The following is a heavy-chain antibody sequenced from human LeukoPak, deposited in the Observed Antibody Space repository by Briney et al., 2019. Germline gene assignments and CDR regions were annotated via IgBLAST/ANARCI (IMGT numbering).Heavy chain of an antibody. Sequence: GGSLRLSCAASGFTFTRLAMSWVRQAPGNGLEWVSSISGSNRTTYYADSVKGRFTISRDNSKNILYLQMNSLRADDTAVYYCAKDGNYFDSSGYLIPFDYWGQGTLVTVSS. D-gene: IGHD3-22*01. CDR3: AKDGNYFDSSGYLIPFDY. CDR1: GFTFTRLA. CDR2: ISGSNRTT. V-gene: IGHV3-23*01. J-gene: IGHJ4*02.